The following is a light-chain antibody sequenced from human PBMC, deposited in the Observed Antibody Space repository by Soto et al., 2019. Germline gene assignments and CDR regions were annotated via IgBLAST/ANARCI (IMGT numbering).Light chain of an antibody. J-gene: IGLJ1*01. Sequence: QSVLTQPASVSGSPGQSITISCTGIGSDIGAYNTVAWYQQHPRRVPKLMIYEVTNRPSGISNRFSGSKSGNTASLTISGLQAEDEGDYYCSSYTRGNNYVLGNGTKVT. V-gene: IGLV2-14*01. CDR1: GSDIGAYNT. CDR2: EVT. CDR3: SSYTRGNNYV.